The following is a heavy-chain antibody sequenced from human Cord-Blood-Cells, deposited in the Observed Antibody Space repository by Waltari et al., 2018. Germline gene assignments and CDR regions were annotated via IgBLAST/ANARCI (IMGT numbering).Heavy chain of an antibody. D-gene: IGHD6-6*01. CDR3: AKGSIAARLGPFDY. Sequence: EVRLLESGGGLVQPGGSLRQSCGASGLTSSSYAISWARQAPGKGLEWVSAISGSGGSTYYADSVKGRFTISRDNSKNTLYLQMNSLRAEDTAVYYCAKGSIAARLGPFDYWGQGTLVTVSS. V-gene: IGHV3-23*01. J-gene: IGHJ4*02. CDR2: ISGSGGST. CDR1: GLTSSSYA.